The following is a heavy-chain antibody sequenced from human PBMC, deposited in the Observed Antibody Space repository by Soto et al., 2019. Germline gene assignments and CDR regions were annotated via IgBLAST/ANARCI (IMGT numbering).Heavy chain of an antibody. CDR3: ARAPSRLGGYPYGMDV. J-gene: IGHJ6*02. D-gene: IGHD3-16*01. V-gene: IGHV4-4*02. CDR1: GGSISSSNW. CDR2: IYHSGST. Sequence: PSETLSLTCAVSGGSISSSNWWSWVRQPPGKGLEWIGEIYHSGSTNYNPSLKSRVTISVDKSKNQFSLKLSSVTAADTAVYYCARAPSRLGGYPYGMDVWGQGTTVTVSS.